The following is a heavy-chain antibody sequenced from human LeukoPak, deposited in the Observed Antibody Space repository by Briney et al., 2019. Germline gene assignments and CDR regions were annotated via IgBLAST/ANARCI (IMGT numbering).Heavy chain of an antibody. D-gene: IGHD3-9*01. Sequence: SETLSLTCTVSGGSISSSSYYWGWIRQPPGKGLEWIGSIYYSGSTYYNPSLKSRVTISVDTSKNQFSLKLSSVTAADTAVYYCARGPRYYDILTGYSNWFDPWGQGTPVTVSS. V-gene: IGHV4-39*01. CDR3: ARGPRYYDILTGYSNWFDP. J-gene: IGHJ5*02. CDR1: GGSISSSSYY. CDR2: IYYSGST.